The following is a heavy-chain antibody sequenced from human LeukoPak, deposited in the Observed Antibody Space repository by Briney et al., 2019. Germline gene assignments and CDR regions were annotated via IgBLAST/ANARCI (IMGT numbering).Heavy chain of an antibody. CDR2: ITWNSDNI. Sequence: GGSLRLSCAASGFNLGDYAMHWVRQAPGKDLEWVSGITWNSDNIAYADSVKGRSTISRDNAKNSLYLQMNSLRAEDTAVYYCARDQPWFGELLGAFDIWGQGTMVTVSS. D-gene: IGHD3-10*01. V-gene: IGHV3-9*01. CDR1: GFNLGDYA. CDR3: ARDQPWFGELLGAFDI. J-gene: IGHJ3*02.